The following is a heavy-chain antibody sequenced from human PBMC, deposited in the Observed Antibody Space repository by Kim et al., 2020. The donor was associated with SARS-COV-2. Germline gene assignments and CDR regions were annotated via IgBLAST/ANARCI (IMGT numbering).Heavy chain of an antibody. V-gene: IGHV3-30*04. CDR2: ISYDGSNK. Sequence: GGSLRLSCAASGFTFSSYAMHWVRQAPGKGLEWVAVISYDGSNKYYADSVKGRFTISRDNSKNTLYLQMNSLRAEDTAVYYCANQLRAGWFDPWGQGTLVTVSS. CDR1: GFTFSSYA. J-gene: IGHJ5*02. CDR3: ANQLRAGWFDP. D-gene: IGHD2-2*01.